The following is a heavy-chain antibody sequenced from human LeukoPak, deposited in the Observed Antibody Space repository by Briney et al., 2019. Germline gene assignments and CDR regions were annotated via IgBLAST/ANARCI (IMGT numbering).Heavy chain of an antibody. J-gene: IGHJ5*02. CDR1: GGTFSSYT. V-gene: IGHV1-69*04. D-gene: IGHD3-3*01. CDR2: IISILDIA. Sequence: SVKVSCKASGGTFSSYTISWVRQAPGQGLEWMGRIISILDIANYAQKFQGRVTITADKSTSTAYMGLSSLRSEDTAVYYCAREGADFWSGSAQNWFDPWGQGTLVTVSS. CDR3: AREGADFWSGSAQNWFDP.